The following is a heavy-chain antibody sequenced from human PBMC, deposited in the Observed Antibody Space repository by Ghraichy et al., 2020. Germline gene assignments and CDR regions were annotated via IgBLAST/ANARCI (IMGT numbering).Heavy chain of an antibody. V-gene: IGHV3-23*01. D-gene: IGHD1-26*01. CDR1: AYILSPFA. Sequence: GGSLRLSDIGRAYILSPFALSWFVAVLGMGLEWVSAITGSGGSTYYADSVKGRFTISRDNSKNTLYLQVNSLRAEDTAVYYCAKSLKVGATYSVSDYWGQGTLVTVSS. CDR3: AKSLKVGATYSVSDY. CDR2: ITGSGGST. J-gene: IGHJ4*02.